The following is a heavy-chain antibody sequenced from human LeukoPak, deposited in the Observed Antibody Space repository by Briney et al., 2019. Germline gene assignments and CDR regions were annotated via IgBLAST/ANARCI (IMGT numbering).Heavy chain of an antibody. Sequence: PGGSLSLSCAASGFTYSRYSFNWVRQAPGRGLEWVSSINTVASYIYYAESVRGRFTISRDNAENSLWLQMNGLRAEDSAVYYCARLRRNSDRSGFYYYYDNWGQGTLVTVSS. CDR2: INTVASYI. J-gene: IGHJ4*02. D-gene: IGHD3-22*01. CDR1: GFTYSRYS. V-gene: IGHV3-21*01. CDR3: ARLRRNSDRSGFYYYYDN.